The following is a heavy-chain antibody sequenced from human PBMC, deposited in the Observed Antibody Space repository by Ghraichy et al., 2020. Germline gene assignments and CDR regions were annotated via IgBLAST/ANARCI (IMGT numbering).Heavy chain of an antibody. Sequence: GGSLRLSCKGSGFPFSRYGMHWVRRAPGRGLEWVALRSPDKETKFYADSVRGRFTLSRDDSKSTLFLRMNNLRPEDTGMYYCARGDDGSPDSWGPGTLVIVSS. V-gene: IGHV3-30*03. CDR1: GFPFSRYG. D-gene: IGHD1-26*01. J-gene: IGHJ4*02. CDR3: ARGDDGSPDS. CDR2: RSPDKETK.